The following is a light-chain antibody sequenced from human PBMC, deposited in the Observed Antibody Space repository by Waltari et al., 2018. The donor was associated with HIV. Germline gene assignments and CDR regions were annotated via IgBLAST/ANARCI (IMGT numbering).Light chain of an antibody. J-gene: IGKJ3*01. CDR3: MQSLQTPFT. Sequence: IVLTQSPLSLPVTPGEPASFFCRSSQSLLRTDGYNYLSWYLQRPGLSPQLLIYLGSSRASGVPDRFSGSGSGTDFTLRVSRVEAEDVGFYFCMQSLQTPFTFGPGTEVDIK. CDR1: QSLLRTDGYNY. CDR2: LGS. V-gene: IGKV2-28*01.